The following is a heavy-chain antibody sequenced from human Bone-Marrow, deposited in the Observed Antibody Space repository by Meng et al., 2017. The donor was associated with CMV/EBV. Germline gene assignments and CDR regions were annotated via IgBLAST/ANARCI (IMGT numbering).Heavy chain of an antibody. J-gene: IGHJ4*02. V-gene: IGHV1-69*05. Sequence: KASGGTCSNYGVNWVRQAPGQGLEWMGGIIPIFGTANYAQKLQDRLTITTDESTTTAYMELSSLRSDDTAVYYCAREGVVGTTIYFDYWGQGTLVTVSS. D-gene: IGHD1-1*01. CDR3: AREGVVGTTIYFDY. CDR1: GGTCSNYG. CDR2: IIPIFGTA.